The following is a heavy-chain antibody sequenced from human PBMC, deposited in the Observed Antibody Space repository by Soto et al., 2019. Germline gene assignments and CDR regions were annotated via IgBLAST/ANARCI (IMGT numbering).Heavy chain of an antibody. CDR3: ARGDIVVVPAAILIGHQYYYYYGMDV. J-gene: IGHJ6*02. CDR2: MNPNSGNT. V-gene: IGHV1-8*01. D-gene: IGHD2-2*02. Sequence: QVQLVQSGAEVKKPGASVKVSCKASGYTFTSYDINWVRQATGQGLEWMGWMNPNSGNTGYAQKFQGRVTMTRNTSIRTAYMELSSLRSEDTAVYYCARGDIVVVPAAILIGHQYYYYYGMDVWGQGTTVTVSS. CDR1: GYTFTSYD.